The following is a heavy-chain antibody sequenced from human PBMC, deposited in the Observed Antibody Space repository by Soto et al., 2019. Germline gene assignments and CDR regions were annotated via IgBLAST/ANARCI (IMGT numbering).Heavy chain of an antibody. CDR1: GYTFTGDY. Sequence: ASVKVSCKASGYTFTGDYMHWVRQAPGQGLEWMGWINPNSGGTNYAQKFQGRVTMTRDTSISTAYMELSRLRSDDTAVYYCAGGKYRGSGYYPYYYYGMDVWGQGTTVTVSS. D-gene: IGHD3-22*01. J-gene: IGHJ6*02. CDR3: AGGKYRGSGYYPYYYYGMDV. V-gene: IGHV1-2*02. CDR2: INPNSGGT.